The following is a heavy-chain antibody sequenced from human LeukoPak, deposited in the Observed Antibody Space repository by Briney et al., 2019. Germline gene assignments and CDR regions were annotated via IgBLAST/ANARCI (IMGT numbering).Heavy chain of an antibody. CDR3: AKDPPASRNYYDSSGYYTILPFDY. J-gene: IGHJ4*02. CDR2: ISGSGGST. D-gene: IGHD3-22*01. V-gene: IGHV3-23*01. Sequence: GGSLRLSCAASGFTFSSYAMSWVRQAPGKGLEWVSAISGSGGSTYYADSVKGRFTISRDNSKNTLYLQMNSLGAEDTAVYYCAKDPPASRNYYDSSGYYTILPFDYWGQGTLVTVSS. CDR1: GFTFSSYA.